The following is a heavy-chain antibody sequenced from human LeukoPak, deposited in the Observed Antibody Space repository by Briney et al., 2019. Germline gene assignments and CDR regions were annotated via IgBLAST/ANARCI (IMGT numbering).Heavy chain of an antibody. Sequence: ASVKVSCKVSGCTLTELSMHWVRQAPGKGLEWMGGFDPEDGETIYAQKFQGRVTMTEDTSTDTAHMELSSLRSEDTAVYYCATAWVSLVPAEPTDDKSYWYFDLWGRGTLVTVSS. V-gene: IGHV1-24*01. CDR3: ATAWVSLVPAEPTDDKSYWYFDL. D-gene: IGHD2-2*01. J-gene: IGHJ2*01. CDR2: FDPEDGET. CDR1: GCTLTELS.